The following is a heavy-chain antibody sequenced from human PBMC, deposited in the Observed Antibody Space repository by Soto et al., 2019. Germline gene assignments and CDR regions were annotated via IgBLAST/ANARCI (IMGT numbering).Heavy chain of an antibody. CDR3: TRDRVKIRGGYYHYYGMDV. Sequence: DVQLEESGGGLVKPGGSLRLSCVASEFTFSVYSMNWVRQAPGKGLEWVSSISSGSSYIYYADSVKGRFTISRDNDKSSLFLHMNRLRVDDTVVYYCTRDRVKIRGGYYHYYGMDVWGQGTTVTVSS. J-gene: IGHJ6*02. CDR1: EFTFSVYS. CDR2: ISSGSSYI. V-gene: IGHV3-21*02. D-gene: IGHD3-10*01.